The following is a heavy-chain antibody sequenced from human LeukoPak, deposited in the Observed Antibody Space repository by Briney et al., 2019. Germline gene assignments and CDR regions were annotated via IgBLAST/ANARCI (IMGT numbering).Heavy chain of an antibody. V-gene: IGHV3-30-3*01. CDR1: GFTFSSYV. Sequence: QPGGSLRLSCAASGFTFSSYVMHWVRQAPGKGLEWVAVISYDGSNKYYADSVKGRFTISRDNSKNTLYLQMNSLRAEDTAVYYCARLEMATPFELDYWGQGTLVTVSS. CDR3: ARLEMATPFELDY. D-gene: IGHD5-24*01. J-gene: IGHJ4*02. CDR2: ISYDGSNK.